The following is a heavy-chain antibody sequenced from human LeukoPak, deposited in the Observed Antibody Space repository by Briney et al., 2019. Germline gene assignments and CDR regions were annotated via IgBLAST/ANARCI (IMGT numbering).Heavy chain of an antibody. CDR3: ARGGISASWDPFDY. J-gene: IGHJ4*02. V-gene: IGHV3-30*02. D-gene: IGHD2-2*01. CDR2: IRSDGSNE. Sequence: PGGSLRLSCAASGFTSSSYGMHWVRQAPGKGLVWVAFIRSDGSNEYYTDSVKGRFTISRDNSKNTLYLQLNSLRPEDTAVYYCARGGISASWDPFDYWGQGTLVTVSS. CDR1: GFTSSSYG.